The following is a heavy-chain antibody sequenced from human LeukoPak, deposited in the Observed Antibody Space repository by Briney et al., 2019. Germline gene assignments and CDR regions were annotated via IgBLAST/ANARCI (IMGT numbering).Heavy chain of an antibody. CDR3: ARDGSWLSGSYGDY. D-gene: IGHD1-26*01. V-gene: IGHV3-74*01. CDR2: INSGESST. CDR1: GFTFSSYW. J-gene: IGHJ4*02. Sequence: PGGSLRLSCAASGFTFSSYWMHWVRQAPGKGLVWVSRINSGESSTSYEDSVKGRFTISRDNAKNTLYLQMNSLRAEDTAVYYCARDGSWLSGSYGDYWGQGTLVTVSS.